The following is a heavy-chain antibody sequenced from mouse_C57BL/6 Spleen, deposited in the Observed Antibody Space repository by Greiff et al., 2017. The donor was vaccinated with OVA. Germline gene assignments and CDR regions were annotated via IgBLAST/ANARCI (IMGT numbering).Heavy chain of an antibody. CDR1: GYTFTSYW. D-gene: IGHD2-4*01. CDR2: IDPSDSYT. V-gene: IGHV1-59*01. J-gene: IGHJ2*01. CDR3: ARIYYDSAY. Sequence: VQLQQPGAELVRPGTSVKLSCKASGYTFTSYWMHWVKQRPGQGLEWIGVIDPSDSYTNYNQKFKGKATLTVDTSSSTAYMQLSSLTSEDSAVYYCARIYYDSAYWGQGTTLTVSS.